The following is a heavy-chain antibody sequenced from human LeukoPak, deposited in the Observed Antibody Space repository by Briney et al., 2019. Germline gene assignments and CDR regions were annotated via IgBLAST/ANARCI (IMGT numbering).Heavy chain of an antibody. CDR2: ISSSRSYI. V-gene: IGHV3-21*01. J-gene: IGHJ4*02. CDR3: ARGGSPDLYCSSTSCQADY. Sequence: GGSLRLSCAASGFTFSSYSMNWVRQAPGKGLEWVSSISSSRSYIYYADSVKGRFTISTDNAKNSLYLQMNTLRAEETAVYYCARGGSPDLYCSSTSCQADYWGQGTLVTVSS. D-gene: IGHD2-2*01. CDR1: GFTFSSYS.